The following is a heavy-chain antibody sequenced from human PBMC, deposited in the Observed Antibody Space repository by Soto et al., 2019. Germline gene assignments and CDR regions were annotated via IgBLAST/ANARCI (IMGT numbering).Heavy chain of an antibody. J-gene: IGHJ4*02. CDR3: ARAISPDSSSAPYFDY. D-gene: IGHD6-6*01. V-gene: IGHV4-34*01. CDR1: GGSFSGYY. CDR2: INHSGST. Sequence: LSLTCAVYGGSFSGYYWSWIRQPPGKGLEWIGEINHSGSTNYNPSLKSRVTISVDTSKNQFSLKLSSVTAADTAVYYCARAISPDSSSAPYFDYWGQGTLVTVSS.